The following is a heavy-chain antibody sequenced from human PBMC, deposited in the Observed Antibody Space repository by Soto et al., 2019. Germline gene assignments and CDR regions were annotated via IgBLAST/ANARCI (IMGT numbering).Heavy chain of an antibody. V-gene: IGHV3-30*18. J-gene: IGHJ6*02. Sequence: GGSLRLSCAASGFTFGSYGMHWVRQAPGKGLEWVAVISYDGSNKYYADSVKGRFTISRDNSKNTLYLQMNSLRAEDTAVYYCAKDMGVTLPTYYYYGMDVWGQGTTVTVSS. D-gene: IGHD1-26*01. CDR1: GFTFGSYG. CDR2: ISYDGSNK. CDR3: AKDMGVTLPTYYYYGMDV.